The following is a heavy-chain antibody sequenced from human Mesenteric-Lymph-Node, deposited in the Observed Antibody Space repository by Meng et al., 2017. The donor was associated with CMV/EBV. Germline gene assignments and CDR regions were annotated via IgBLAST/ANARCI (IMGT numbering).Heavy chain of an antibody. V-gene: IGHV3-21*04. CDR3: ARDLTIFGGRYAFDI. CDR1: AFTFSSHS. CDR2: ISSSSGYI. Sequence: GESLKISCAASAFTFSSHSMSWVRQAPGKGLEWVSSISSSSGYIYYADSVKGRFTISRDNAKNSLFLQMNSLRAEDTAVYYCARDLTIFGGRYAFDIWGQGTMVTVSS. D-gene: IGHD3-3*01. J-gene: IGHJ3*02.